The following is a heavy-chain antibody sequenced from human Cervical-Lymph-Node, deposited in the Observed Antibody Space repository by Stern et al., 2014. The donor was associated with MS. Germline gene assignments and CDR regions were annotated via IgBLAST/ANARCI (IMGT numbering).Heavy chain of an antibody. CDR2: INSDGSR. CDR3: ARGVVSVSTLGDYYYGMDV. D-gene: IGHD2-2*01. CDR1: FNFRSYW. V-gene: IGHV3-74*01. J-gene: IGHJ6*01. Sequence: EVQLVESGGGLVQPGGSLRLSCAGFNFRSYWMHWVRQAPGKGLVWVACINSDGSRRYADSVKGRFTISRDNAKNTRYLQMSSLRVEDTAVYYCARGVVSVSTLGDYYYGMDVWGQGTTVTVSS.